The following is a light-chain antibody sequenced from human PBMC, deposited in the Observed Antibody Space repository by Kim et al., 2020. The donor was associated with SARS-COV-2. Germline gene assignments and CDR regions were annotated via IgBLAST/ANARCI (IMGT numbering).Light chain of an antibody. CDR3: QQSYSAPIT. Sequence: ASVGDRVTITCRASQAIKNNVNWYQQKPGKAPTVLIFGTSNLQSGVPSRFSGSGSGTDFTLSISSLQPGDFATYYCQQSYSAPITFGGGTKVDIK. J-gene: IGKJ4*01. CDR2: GTS. CDR1: QAIKNN. V-gene: IGKV1-39*01.